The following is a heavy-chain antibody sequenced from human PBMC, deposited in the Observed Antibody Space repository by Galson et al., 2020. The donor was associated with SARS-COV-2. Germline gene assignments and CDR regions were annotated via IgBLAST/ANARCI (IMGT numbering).Heavy chain of an antibody. Sequence: GGSLRLSCSASGFTFSSYAMHWVRQAPGKGLEWVSSISSRSSYIYYADSVKGRFTISRDNAKNSLYLQMNSLRVEDTAVYSCARGDYSGNSDYNTPIDYWGQGTLVTVSS. D-gene: IGHD4-4*01. CDR1: GFTFSSYA. V-gene: IGHV3-21*01. CDR3: ARGDYSGNSDYNTPIDY. CDR2: ISSRSSYI. J-gene: IGHJ4*02.